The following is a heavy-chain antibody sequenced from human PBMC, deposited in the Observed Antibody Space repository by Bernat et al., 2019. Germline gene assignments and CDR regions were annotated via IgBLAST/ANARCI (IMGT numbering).Heavy chain of an antibody. CDR2: IYYSGST. J-gene: IGHJ4*02. V-gene: IGHV4-59*01. Sequence: QVQLQESGPGLVKPSETLSLTCTVSGGSISSYYWSWIRQPPGKGLEWIGYIYYSGSTNYNPSLKSRVTISVDTSKNQFSLKLSYVTAADTAVYYCARDHRDLYCSGGSCYSSGYYFDYWGQGTLVTVSS. CDR3: ARDHRDLYCSGGSCYSSGYYFDY. CDR1: GGSISSYY. D-gene: IGHD2-15*01.